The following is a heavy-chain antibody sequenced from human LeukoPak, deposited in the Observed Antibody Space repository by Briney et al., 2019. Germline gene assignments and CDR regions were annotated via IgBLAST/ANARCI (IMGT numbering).Heavy chain of an antibody. Sequence: GGTLTLSCAASGFTFSDYFMTWIRRDPGKGLEWVSYISGSGSNKYYADSVKGRFTISRDNAKNSLYLQMNSLSVEDTAVYYCATSQSSVAGIIGDWGQGTLVTVSS. CDR2: ISGSGSNK. CDR1: GFTFSDYF. D-gene: IGHD6-19*01. CDR3: ATSQSSVAGIIGD. J-gene: IGHJ4*02. V-gene: IGHV3-11*04.